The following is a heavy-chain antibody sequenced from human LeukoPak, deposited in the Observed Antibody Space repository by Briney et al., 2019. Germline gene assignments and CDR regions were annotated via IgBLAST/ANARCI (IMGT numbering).Heavy chain of an antibody. CDR3: AKGGWINYYDSSGYPAEYFQH. Sequence: GGPLRLSCAASGFTLSSYGMHWVRQAPGKGLEWVAFIRYDGSNKYYADSVKGRFTISRDNSKNTLYLQMNSLRAEDTAVYYCAKGGWINYYDSSGYPAEYFQHWGQGTLVTVSS. CDR1: GFTLSSYG. D-gene: IGHD3-22*01. V-gene: IGHV3-30*02. J-gene: IGHJ1*01. CDR2: IRYDGSNK.